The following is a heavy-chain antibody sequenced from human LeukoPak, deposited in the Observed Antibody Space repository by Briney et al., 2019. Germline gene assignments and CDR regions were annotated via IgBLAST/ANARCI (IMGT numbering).Heavy chain of an antibody. V-gene: IGHV3-23*01. D-gene: IGHD5-12*01. CDR3: ATGTSASGYDS. CDR2: ISGSGGTT. CDR1: GFTFSSYV. Sequence: GRSLRLSCAASGFTFSSYVMTWVRQAPGKGLEWVSGISGSGGTTSYAGSVKGRFTISRDNSKNTLYLQVNSLRAEDTAVYYCATGTSASGYDSWGQGTLVTVSS. J-gene: IGHJ4*02.